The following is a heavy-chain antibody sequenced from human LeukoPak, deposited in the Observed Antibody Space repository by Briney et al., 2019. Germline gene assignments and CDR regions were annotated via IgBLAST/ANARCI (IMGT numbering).Heavy chain of an antibody. CDR2: ISSSGSTI. V-gene: IGHV3-48*03. Sequence: GGSLRLSCAASGFTFSSYEMNWVRQAPGKGLEWVSYISSSGSTIYYADSVTGRFTISRDNSKNTLSLQMNSLRTEDTAVYYCAKEAGYHYNILTGPPDYWGQGTLVTVSS. D-gene: IGHD3-9*01. CDR3: AKEAGYHYNILTGPPDY. J-gene: IGHJ4*02. CDR1: GFTFSSYE.